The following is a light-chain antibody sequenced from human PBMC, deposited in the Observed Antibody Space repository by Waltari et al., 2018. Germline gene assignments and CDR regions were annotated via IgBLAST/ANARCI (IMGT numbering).Light chain of an antibody. Sequence: DIQMTQSPSSLSASVGDRVTITCRASQSISSYLNWYQYKPGKAPKLLIYAASSLQSGVPSRFSGSGSGTHFSLSISSLQPEDFATYFCQESYSTPFFTFGPGTKVDMK. J-gene: IGKJ3*01. CDR2: AAS. CDR3: QESYSTPFFT. V-gene: IGKV1-39*01. CDR1: QSISSY.